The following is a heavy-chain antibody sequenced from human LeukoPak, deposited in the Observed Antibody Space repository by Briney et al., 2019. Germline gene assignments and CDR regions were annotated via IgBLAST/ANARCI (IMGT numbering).Heavy chain of an antibody. CDR1: GGSISSYY. V-gene: IGHV4-4*07. CDR3: ARSYSSSLNWFDP. CDR2: IYTSGST. Sequence: EPSETLSLTCTVSGGSISSYYWSWIRQPAGKGLERIGRIYTSGSTNYNLSLKSRVTLSVDTSKNQFSLKLSSVTAADTAVYYCARSYSSSLNWFDPWGQGTLVTVSS. D-gene: IGHD6-13*01. J-gene: IGHJ5*02.